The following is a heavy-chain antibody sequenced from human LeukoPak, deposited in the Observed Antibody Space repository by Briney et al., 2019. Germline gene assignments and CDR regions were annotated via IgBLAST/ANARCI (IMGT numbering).Heavy chain of an antibody. J-gene: IGHJ6*02. CDR1: GFTFSSYW. CDR3: ARLWMVMDYYYYGMDV. CDR2: IKQDGSEK. V-gene: IGHV3-7*01. Sequence: GGSLRLSCAASGFTFSSYWMSWVRQAPGKGLEWVANIKQDGSEKYYVDSVKGRFTITRDNAKNSLFLQMNSLRAEDTAVYYCARLWMVMDYYYYGMDVWGQGTTVTVSS. D-gene: IGHD3-22*01.